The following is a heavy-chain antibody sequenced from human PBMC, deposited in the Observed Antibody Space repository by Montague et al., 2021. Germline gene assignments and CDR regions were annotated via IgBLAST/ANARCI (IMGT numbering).Heavy chain of an antibody. CDR3: SRFHYSDMNFVL. V-gene: IGHV4-59*01. Sequence: SETLSLTCVVSGASINSYYWSCIRQPPGKGLECTGYIHYSGTTTYNHSLKSRVTLSVDTSKNQISLMLSHVTAADTAVYYCSRFHYSDMNFVLWVRGTVVTVSS. CDR2: IHYSGTT. J-gene: IGHJ2*01. D-gene: IGHD3-22*01. CDR1: GASINSYY.